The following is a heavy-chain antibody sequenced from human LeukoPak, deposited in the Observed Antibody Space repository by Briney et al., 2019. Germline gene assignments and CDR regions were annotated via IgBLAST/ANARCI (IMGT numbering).Heavy chain of an antibody. CDR2: IWTSGST. CDR3: ARDQEYGDNKWFDP. Sequence: SETLSLTCTVSGGSISSFYWNWIRQSPGKGLEWIGRIWTSGSTNYNPSLKSRVTMSVDTSKNQFSLKLSSVTAADTAVYYCARDQEYGDNKWFDPWGQGTLVTVSS. J-gene: IGHJ5*02. V-gene: IGHV4-4*07. D-gene: IGHD4-17*01. CDR1: GGSISSFY.